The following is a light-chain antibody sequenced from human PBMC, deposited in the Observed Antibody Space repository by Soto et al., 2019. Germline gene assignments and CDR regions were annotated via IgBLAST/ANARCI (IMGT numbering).Light chain of an antibody. CDR2: DVS. J-gene: IGLJ2*01. Sequence: QSALTQPASVSGSPGQSITISCTGTSSDVGGYNYVSWYQQHPGKAPKLMIYDVSNRPSGVSNRFSGSKSGNTASLNISGLQAVDEADYYCRSYTSSSTYVVFGGGTKLTVL. CDR3: RSYTSSSTYVV. CDR1: SSDVGGYNY. V-gene: IGLV2-14*01.